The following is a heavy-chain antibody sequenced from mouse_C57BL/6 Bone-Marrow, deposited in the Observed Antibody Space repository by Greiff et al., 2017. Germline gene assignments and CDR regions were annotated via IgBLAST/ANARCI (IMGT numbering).Heavy chain of an antibody. J-gene: IGHJ3*01. Sequence: VQLQESGPGLVQPSQSLSITCTVSGFSLTSYGVHWVRQSPGQGLEWLGVIWRGGSTDYNAAFMSRLSITKDNSKSHVVFKMNSLQADDTAIYYCAKPSYSNYVGGFAYWGQGTLVTVSA. D-gene: IGHD2-5*01. V-gene: IGHV2-5*01. CDR2: IWRGGST. CDR1: GFSLTSYG. CDR3: AKPSYSNYVGGFAY.